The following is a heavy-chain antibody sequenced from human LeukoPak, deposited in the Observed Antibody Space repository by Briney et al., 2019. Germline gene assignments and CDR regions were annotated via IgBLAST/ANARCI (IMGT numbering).Heavy chain of an antibody. J-gene: IGHJ4*02. CDR2: IYYTGRT. V-gene: IGHV4-59*01. CDR3: ARGGRDDSTYRPFDY. CDR1: GGSTSSYY. Sequence: SETLSLTCIVSGGSTSSYYWSWIRQPPGKELEWIGYIYYTGRTQYHPPLKSRATISLDTSNNQFSLKLASVPAADTAVYYCARGGRDDSTYRPFDYSGEGILVTVSS. D-gene: IGHD5-24*01.